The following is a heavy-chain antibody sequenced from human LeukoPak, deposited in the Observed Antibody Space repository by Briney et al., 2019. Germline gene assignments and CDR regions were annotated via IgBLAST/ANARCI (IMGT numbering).Heavy chain of an antibody. CDR2: IYYSGST. J-gene: IGHJ4*02. CDR3: ARGLVGASTFGY. V-gene: IGHV4-59*01. D-gene: IGHD1-26*01. CDR1: GGSISSYY. Sequence: SETLSLTCTVSGGSISSYYWSWIRQPPGKGLEWIGYIYYSGSTNYNPSLKSRVTISVDTSKNQFSLKLSSVTAADTAVYYCARGLVGASTFGYWGQGTLVTVSS.